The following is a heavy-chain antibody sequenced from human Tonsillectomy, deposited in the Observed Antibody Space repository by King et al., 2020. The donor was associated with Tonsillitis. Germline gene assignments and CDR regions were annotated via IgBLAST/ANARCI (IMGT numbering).Heavy chain of an antibody. CDR1: GYTLTELS. J-gene: IGHJ4*02. V-gene: IGHV1-24*01. CDR3: ATFSISGSYLTQPLDY. D-gene: IGHD1-26*01. CDR2: FDPEDGET. Sequence: QLVQSGAEVKKPGASVKVSCKVSGYTLTELSMHWVRQAPGKGLEWMGGFDPEDGETIYAQKFQGRVTMTEDTSTDTAYMELSSLRSEDTAVYYCATFSISGSYLTQPLDYWGQGTLVTVSS.